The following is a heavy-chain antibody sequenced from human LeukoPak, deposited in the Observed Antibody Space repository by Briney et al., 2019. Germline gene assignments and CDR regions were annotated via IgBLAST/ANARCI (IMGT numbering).Heavy chain of an antibody. D-gene: IGHD3-10*02. CDR2: IYYSGST. CDR1: GGSISSYH. J-gene: IGHJ4*02. CDR3: ATDVRGLVPYYFDF. Sequence: SETLSLTCAVSGGSISSYHWNWIRQPPGKGLEWIGYIYYSGSTNYNPSLKSRVTISIDTSKNQLSLQLRSVTAADTAVYYCATDVRGLVPYYFDFWGQGTLVTVSS. V-gene: IGHV4-59*01.